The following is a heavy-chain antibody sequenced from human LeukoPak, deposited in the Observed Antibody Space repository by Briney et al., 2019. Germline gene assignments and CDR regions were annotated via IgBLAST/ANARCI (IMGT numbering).Heavy chain of an antibody. CDR1: GYTFTSYA. CDR3: ARESFPYGDYLFDY. V-gene: IGHV7-4-1*02. J-gene: IGHJ4*02. D-gene: IGHD4-17*01. CDR2: INTNTGNP. Sequence: ASVKVSCKASGYTFTSYAMNWVRQAPGQGLEWMGWINTNTGNPTYAQGFTGRFVFSLDTSVSTAYLQISSLKAEDTAVYYCARESFPYGDYLFDYWGQGTLVTVSS.